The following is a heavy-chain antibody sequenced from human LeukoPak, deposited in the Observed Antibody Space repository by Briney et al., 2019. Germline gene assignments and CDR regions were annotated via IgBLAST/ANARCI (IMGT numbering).Heavy chain of an antibody. CDR2: ISDTGGST. CDR1: EFTFSRSG. Sequence: GGTLRLSCVASEFTFSRSGMTWVRQAPGKGLEWVSTISDTGGSTYYADSVKGRFTISRDNSKNTLYLKMNSLRAEDTAVYYCAKGHGWEASYYYYYMDVWGKGTTVTISS. D-gene: IGHD1-26*01. V-gene: IGHV3-23*01. CDR3: AKGHGWEASYYYYYMDV. J-gene: IGHJ6*03.